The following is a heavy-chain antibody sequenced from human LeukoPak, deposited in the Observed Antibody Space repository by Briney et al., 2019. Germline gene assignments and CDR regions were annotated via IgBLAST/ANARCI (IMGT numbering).Heavy chain of an antibody. J-gene: IGHJ6*03. CDR1: GFTVSSNY. CDR3: ARGLWVEGNNYYYYMDV. Sequence: GGSLRLSCAASGFTVSSNYMSWVRQAPGKGLEWVSIIYSGGSTYYADSVKGRFTISRDNSKNTLYLQMNSLRAEDTAVYYCARGLWVEGNNYYYYMDVWGKGTTVTVSS. D-gene: IGHD3-16*01. CDR2: IYSGGST. V-gene: IGHV3-53*01.